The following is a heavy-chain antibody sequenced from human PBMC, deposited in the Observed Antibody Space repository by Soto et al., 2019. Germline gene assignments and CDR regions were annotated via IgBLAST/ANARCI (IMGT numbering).Heavy chain of an antibody. Sequence: ASVKVSCKASGYTFTGYYMHWVRQAPGQGLEWMGWINPNSGGTNYAQKFQGWVTMTRDTSISTAYMELSRLRSDDTAVYYCARGILAAAGTVRGGDYYYYMDVWGKGTTVTVS. CDR3: ARGILAAAGTVRGGDYYYYMDV. CDR1: GYTFTGYY. D-gene: IGHD6-13*01. CDR2: INPNSGGT. V-gene: IGHV1-2*04. J-gene: IGHJ6*03.